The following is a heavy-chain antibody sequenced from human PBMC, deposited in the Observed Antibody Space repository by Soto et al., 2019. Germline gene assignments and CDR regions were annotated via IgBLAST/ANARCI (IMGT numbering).Heavy chain of an antibody. CDR1: GYNFAVYW. D-gene: IGHD1-1*01. J-gene: IGHJ3*02. CDR2: IYPGDSDT. V-gene: IGHV5-51*01. Sequence: PGESLKISCKGSGYNFAVYWIGWVRQMPEKGLEWMGMIYPGDSDTRYSPSFQGQVTISVDKSISTAYLQWSSLKASDTAMYYCARGWKVAGDAFDIWGQGTMVTVSS. CDR3: ARGWKVAGDAFDI.